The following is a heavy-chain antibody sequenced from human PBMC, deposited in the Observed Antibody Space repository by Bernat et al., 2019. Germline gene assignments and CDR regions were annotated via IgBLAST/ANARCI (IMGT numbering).Heavy chain of an antibody. CDR3: ARFLCNYYDSSGYCLFDI. CDR1: GGSISSGGYY. V-gene: IGHV4-31*03. J-gene: IGHJ3*02. D-gene: IGHD3-22*01. Sequence: QVQLQESGPGLVKPSQTLSLTCTVSGGSISSGGYYWSWIRQHPGKGLEGIGYIYYSGSTYYNPSLKSRVTISVATSKTQFSLKLSSVTAADTAVYYCARFLCNYYDSSGYCLFDIWGQGTMVTVSS. CDR2: IYYSGST.